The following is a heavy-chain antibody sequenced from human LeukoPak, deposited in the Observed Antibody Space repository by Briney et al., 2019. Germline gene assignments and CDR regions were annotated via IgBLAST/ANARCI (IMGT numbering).Heavy chain of an antibody. J-gene: IGHJ4*02. Sequence: GGSLRLSCAASKFTFTDYTMNWVRQAPGKGLEWVSSISGTSTYKHYADSVRGRFTISRDNTKNSLYLQMDSLTSEDSAVYFCTKRGDQYFFDSWGQGALVTVSS. CDR3: TKRGDQYFFDS. CDR1: KFTFTDYT. V-gene: IGHV3-21*06. D-gene: IGHD2-2*01. CDR2: ISGTSTYK.